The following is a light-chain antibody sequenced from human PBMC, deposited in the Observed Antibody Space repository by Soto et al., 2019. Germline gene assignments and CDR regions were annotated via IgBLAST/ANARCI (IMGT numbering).Light chain of an antibody. V-gene: IGKV1-5*01. CDR2: DAS. J-gene: IGKJ2*01. Sequence: DTPMTQAPSTLSASVGDRVTITCRASQSIGSWLAWYQQKPGKAPKLLIYDASSLESGVPSRFSGSGSGTEFTLTISSLQPDDFATYYCQQYNTYRYAFGQGTKLEIK. CDR1: QSIGSW. CDR3: QQYNTYRYA.